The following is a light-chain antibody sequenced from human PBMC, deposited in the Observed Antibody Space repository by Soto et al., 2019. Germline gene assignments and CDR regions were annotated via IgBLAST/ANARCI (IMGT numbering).Light chain of an antibody. Sequence: DIQMTQSPSTLSGSVGYRVTITCRASQSISSWLAWYQQKPGKAPKLLIYDASSLESGVPSRFSGSGSGTEFTLTISSLQPDDFATYYCQQYNSYAWTFGQGTKVDIK. V-gene: IGKV1-5*01. J-gene: IGKJ1*01. CDR1: QSISSW. CDR2: DAS. CDR3: QQYNSYAWT.